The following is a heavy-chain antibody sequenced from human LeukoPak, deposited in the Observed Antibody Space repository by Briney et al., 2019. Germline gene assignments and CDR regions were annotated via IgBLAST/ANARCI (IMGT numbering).Heavy chain of an antibody. V-gene: IGHV1-69*04. CDR2: IIPILGIA. Sequence: SVKVSYKASGGTFSSYAISWVRQAPGQGLEWMGRIIPILGIANYAQKFQGRVTITADKSTSTAYMGLSSLRSEDTAVYYCARDSTGYSYGAFDYWGQGTLVTVSS. CDR3: ARDSTGYSYGAFDY. CDR1: GGTFSSYA. J-gene: IGHJ4*02. D-gene: IGHD5-18*01.